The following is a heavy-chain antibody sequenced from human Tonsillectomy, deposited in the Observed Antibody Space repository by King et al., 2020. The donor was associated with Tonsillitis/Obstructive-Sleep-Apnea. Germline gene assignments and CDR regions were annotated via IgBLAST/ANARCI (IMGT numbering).Heavy chain of an antibody. CDR1: GGSFSGYY. Sequence: VQLQQWGAGLLKPSETLSLTCAVYGGSFSGYYWSWIRQPPGKGLEWIGEINHSGSTNYNPSLKSRVTISVDTSKNQFSLKLSSVTAPDTAVYYCARGRGAADIVVVPDANDPWGQGTLVTVTS. D-gene: IGHD2-2*01. V-gene: IGHV4-34*01. CDR2: INHSGST. CDR3: ARGRGAADIVVVPDANDP. J-gene: IGHJ5*02.